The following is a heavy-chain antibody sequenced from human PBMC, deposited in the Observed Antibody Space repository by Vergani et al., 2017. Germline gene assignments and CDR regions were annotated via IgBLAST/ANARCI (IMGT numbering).Heavy chain of an antibody. Sequence: QVQLVESGGGVVQPGRSLRLSCAASGFTFSSYGMHWVRQAPGKGLEWVAVISYDGSNKYYADSVKGRFTISSDNSKNTLYLQMNSLRAEDTAVYYCAKVDALGYWGQGTLVTVSS. D-gene: IGHD3-16*01. V-gene: IGHV3-30*18. CDR2: ISYDGSNK. CDR3: AKVDALGY. J-gene: IGHJ4*02. CDR1: GFTFSSYG.